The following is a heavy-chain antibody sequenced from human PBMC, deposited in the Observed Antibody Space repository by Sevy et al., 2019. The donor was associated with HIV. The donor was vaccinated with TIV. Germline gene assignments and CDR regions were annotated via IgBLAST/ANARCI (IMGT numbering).Heavy chain of an antibody. Sequence: GGSLRLSCAASGFTFDDYAMHWVRQAPGKGLEWVSGISWNSGSIGYADSVKGRFTISRDNAKNSLYLQMNSLRAEDMALDYCAKGHCSSTSCSRGYGIDVWGQGTTVTVSS. V-gene: IGHV3-9*03. CDR1: GFTFDDYA. D-gene: IGHD2-2*01. CDR2: ISWNSGSI. J-gene: IGHJ6*02. CDR3: AKGHCSSTSCSRGYGIDV.